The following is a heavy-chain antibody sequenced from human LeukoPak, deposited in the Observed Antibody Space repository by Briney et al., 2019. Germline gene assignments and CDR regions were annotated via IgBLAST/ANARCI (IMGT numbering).Heavy chain of an antibody. CDR2: MNPNSGNT. D-gene: IGHD3-3*01. CDR1: GYTFTSYD. CDR3: ARGPGTPHSYDFWSGYYSWHYYYYYMDV. Sequence: ASVKVSCKASGYTFTSYDINWVRQATGQGLEWMGWMNPNSGNTGYAQKFQGRATITRNTSISTAYMELSSLRSEDTAVYYCARGPGTPHSYDFWSGYYSWHYYYYYMDVWGKGTTVTVSS. J-gene: IGHJ6*03. V-gene: IGHV1-8*03.